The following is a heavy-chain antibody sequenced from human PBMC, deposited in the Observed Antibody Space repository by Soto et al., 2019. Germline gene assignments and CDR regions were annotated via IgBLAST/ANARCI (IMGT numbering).Heavy chain of an antibody. V-gene: IGHV4-39*01. CDR3: ARSLMTMVPEAD. D-gene: IGHD3-10*01. CDR2: IYYSGST. Sequence: QLQLQESGPGLVKPSETLSLTCTVSGGSISSSSYYWGWIRQPPGKGLEWIGSIYYSGSTYYNPSLKRRVTIAVDTSKNLFSLKLSAVPAADTAVYYCARSLMTMVPEADWGQGTLVTVSS. CDR1: GGSISSSSYY. J-gene: IGHJ4*02.